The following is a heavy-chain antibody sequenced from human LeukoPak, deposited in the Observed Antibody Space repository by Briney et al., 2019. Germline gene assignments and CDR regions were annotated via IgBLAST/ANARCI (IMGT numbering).Heavy chain of an antibody. CDR3: ARARDILTGYYSAPDY. D-gene: IGHD3-9*01. Sequence: GGSLRLSCAASGLTFSSHAMSWVRQAPGKGLEWVSAISGRGGSTYYADSVKGRFTISRDNSKNTLYLQMNSLRAEDTAVYYCARARDILTGYYSAPDYWGQGTLVTVSS. CDR1: GLTFSSHA. CDR2: ISGRGGST. J-gene: IGHJ4*02. V-gene: IGHV3-23*01.